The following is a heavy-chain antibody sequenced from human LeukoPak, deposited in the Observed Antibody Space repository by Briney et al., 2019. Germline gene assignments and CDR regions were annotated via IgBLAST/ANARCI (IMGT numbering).Heavy chain of an antibody. CDR2: INPNSGGT. J-gene: IGHJ5*02. Sequence: ASVKVSCKASGYTFTGYYMHWVRQAPGQGLEWMGWINPNSGGTNYAQKFQGRVTMTRDTSTSTAYMELSSLRSDDTAVYYCARDGYDFWSGYLNRFDPWGQGTLVTVSS. V-gene: IGHV1-2*02. CDR1: GYTFTGYY. CDR3: ARDGYDFWSGYLNRFDP. D-gene: IGHD3-3*01.